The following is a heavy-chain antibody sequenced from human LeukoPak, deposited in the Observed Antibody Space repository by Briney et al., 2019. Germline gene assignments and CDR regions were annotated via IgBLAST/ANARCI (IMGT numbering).Heavy chain of an antibody. CDR3: AKGFSRDVYSHFDY. Sequence: GGSLRLSCAASEFTKDDYAMHWVRQAPGKGLEWVSSISWNSGSIDYADSVKGRFTISRDNAKNSLYLQMNSLRTEDMALYYCAKGFSRDVYSHFDYWGQGTLVTVSS. CDR1: EFTKDDYA. D-gene: IGHD5-24*01. J-gene: IGHJ4*02. V-gene: IGHV3-9*03. CDR2: ISWNSGSI.